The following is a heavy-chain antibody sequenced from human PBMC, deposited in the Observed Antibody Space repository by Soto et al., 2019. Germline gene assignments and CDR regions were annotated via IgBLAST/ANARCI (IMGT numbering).Heavy chain of an antibody. CDR2: ISYDGSNK. V-gene: IGHV3-30-3*01. J-gene: IGHJ4*02. Sequence: GGSLRLSCAASGFTFSSYAMHWVRQAPGKGLEWVAVISYDGSNKYYADSVKGRFTISRDNSKNTLYLQMNSLRAEDTAVYYSARGVPPRCYFDYGGQGSLVTGSS. D-gene: IGHD2-8*01. CDR3: ARGVPPRCYFDY. CDR1: GFTFSSYA.